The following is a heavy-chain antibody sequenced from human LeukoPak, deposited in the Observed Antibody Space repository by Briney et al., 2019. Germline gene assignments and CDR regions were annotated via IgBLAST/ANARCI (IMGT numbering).Heavy chain of an antibody. D-gene: IGHD4-23*01. J-gene: IGHJ5*02. Sequence: SETLSLTCTVSGGSISSYYWSWIRQPPGKGLEWIGHIYYSGSTNCNPSLKSRVTISVDTSKNQFSLKLSSVTAADTAVYYCAGQVVMAGDWFDPWGQGTLVTVSS. CDR1: GGSISSYY. CDR3: AGQVVMAGDWFDP. CDR2: IYYSGST. V-gene: IGHV4-59*01.